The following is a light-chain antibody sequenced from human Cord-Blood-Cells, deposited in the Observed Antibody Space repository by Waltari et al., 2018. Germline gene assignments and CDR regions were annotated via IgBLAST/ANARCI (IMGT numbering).Light chain of an antibody. CDR1: SLRSYY. Sequence: SSELTQDPAVSVALGQTVRITCQGDSLRSYYASWYQQKPGQAPVLVIYGKNNRPSGIPDRFSGSGSGNTASVTITGAQAEDEADYYCNSRDSSGNHYVFGTGTKVTVL. CDR3: NSRDSSGNHYV. CDR2: GKN. J-gene: IGLJ1*01. V-gene: IGLV3-19*01.